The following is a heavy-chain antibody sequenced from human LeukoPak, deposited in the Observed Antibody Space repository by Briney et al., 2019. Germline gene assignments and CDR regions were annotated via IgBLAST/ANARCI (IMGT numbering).Heavy chain of an antibody. D-gene: IGHD2-2*01. V-gene: IGHV4-59*01. CDR1: GGSISNYC. J-gene: IGHJ4*02. Sequence: SETLSLTCTVSGGSISNYCWSWIRQPPGKGLEWIGYIYYSGNTNYNPSLKSRVTISVDTSKNQFSLKLNSVTAADTAVYYCARVRYCSTNRCYDREFDNWGQGTLVTVSS. CDR3: ARVRYCSTNRCYDREFDN. CDR2: IYYSGNT.